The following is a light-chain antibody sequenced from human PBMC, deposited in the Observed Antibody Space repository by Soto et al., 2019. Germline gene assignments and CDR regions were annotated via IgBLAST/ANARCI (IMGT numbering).Light chain of an antibody. CDR3: QSYNNWPYT. Sequence: EIKMTQSLSTLSVSKGERDTLSCRASQSVNSNLAWYQQKPGQAPRLLIYGASTRATDIPARFSGSGSGTEFTLTISSLHSEDFAVYYCQSYNNWPYTFGHGTNVDIK. CDR2: GAS. V-gene: IGKV3-15*01. J-gene: IGKJ2*01. CDR1: QSVNSN.